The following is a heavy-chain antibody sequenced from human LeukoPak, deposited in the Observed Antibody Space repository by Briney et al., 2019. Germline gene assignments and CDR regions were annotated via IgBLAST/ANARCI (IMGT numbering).Heavy chain of an antibody. CDR3: ARRYCSGGSCFPRHFDF. Sequence: SETLSLTCTVSGGSISSYYWSWIREPPGKGLEWIGYIYYSGGTNYNPSLKSRVTISIDTSKNHFSLKLNSVTAADTAVYYCARRYCSGGSCFPRHFDFWGQGTLVTVSS. J-gene: IGHJ4*02. V-gene: IGHV4-59*08. D-gene: IGHD2-15*01. CDR2: IYYSGGT. CDR1: GGSISSYY.